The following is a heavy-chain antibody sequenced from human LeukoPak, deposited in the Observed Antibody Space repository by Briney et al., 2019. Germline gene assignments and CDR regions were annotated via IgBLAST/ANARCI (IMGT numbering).Heavy chain of an antibody. V-gene: IGHV3-30*18. CDR2: ISYDGSNK. CDR1: GFTFSSYG. J-gene: IGHJ6*02. Sequence: GGSLRLSCAASGFTFSSYGMHWVRQAPGKGLEWVAVISYDGSNKYYADSVRGRFTISRDNSKNTLYLQMNSLRAEDTAVYYCANLPTSFYYYYGMDVWGQGTTVTVSS. CDR3: ANLPTSFYYYYGMDV.